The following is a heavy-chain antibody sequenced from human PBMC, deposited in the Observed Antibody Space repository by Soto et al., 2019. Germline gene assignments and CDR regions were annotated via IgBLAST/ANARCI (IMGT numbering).Heavy chain of an antibody. Sequence: QVQLQESGPGLVKPSQTLSLTCTVSGGSISSGGYYWSWIRQHPGKGLEWIGYIYYSGSTYYNPSLKSRVTIGVDTSKNPFSLKLSSVTAADTAVYYCARVTRSDYGDYATDYWGQGTLVTVSS. J-gene: IGHJ4*02. CDR1: GGSISSGGYY. V-gene: IGHV4-31*03. CDR3: ARVTRSDYGDYATDY. CDR2: IYYSGST. D-gene: IGHD4-17*01.